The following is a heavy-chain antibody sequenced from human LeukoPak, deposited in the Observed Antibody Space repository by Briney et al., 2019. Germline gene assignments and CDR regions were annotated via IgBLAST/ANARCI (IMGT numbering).Heavy chain of an antibody. CDR2: ISSYNGNR. Sequence: ASLKVSCKASGYTFTSYGVSWVRQAPGQGLEWMGWISSYNGNRNSAQKFKGRITLTTDTSTATAYMELRNLTSDDTAVYCCARDSHGEFDYWGQGTLVTVSA. J-gene: IGHJ4*02. CDR3: ARDSHGEFDY. V-gene: IGHV1-18*01. CDR1: GYTFTSYG. D-gene: IGHD7-27*01.